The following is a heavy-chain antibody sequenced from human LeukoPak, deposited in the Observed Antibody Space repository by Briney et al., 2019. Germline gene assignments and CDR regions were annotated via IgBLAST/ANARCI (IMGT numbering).Heavy chain of an antibody. D-gene: IGHD3-10*01. CDR3: AKFYGSGSYPLDY. J-gene: IGHJ4*02. CDR1: GFTFSSYS. V-gene: IGHV3-48*01. CDR2: ISSSSSTI. Sequence: GGSLRLSCAASGFTFSSYSMNWVRQAPGKGLEWVSYISSSSSTIYYADSVKGRFTISRDNAKNSLYLQMNSLRAEDTAVYYCAKFYGSGSYPLDYWGQGTLVTVSS.